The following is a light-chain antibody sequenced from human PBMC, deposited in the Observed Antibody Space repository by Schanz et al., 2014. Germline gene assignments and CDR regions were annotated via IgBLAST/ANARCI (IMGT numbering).Light chain of an antibody. Sequence: IQLTQSPSSLSASVGDRVTITCRASQGISSYLAWYQQKPGKAPKLLIYAASSLQSGVPSRFSGSGSGTDFTLTISSLQAEDLAVYYYQQYYSIPLTFGGGTKVEIK. CDR1: QGISSY. J-gene: IGKJ4*01. V-gene: IGKV1-9*01. CDR2: AAS. CDR3: QQYYSIPLT.